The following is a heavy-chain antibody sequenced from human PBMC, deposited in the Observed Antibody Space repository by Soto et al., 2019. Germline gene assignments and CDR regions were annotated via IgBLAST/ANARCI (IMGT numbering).Heavy chain of an antibody. J-gene: IGHJ4*02. Sequence: LSLTCAVYGGSFSGYYWTWIRQPPGTGLEWIGEINHSGSTNYNPSLKSRVTISVDTSKSQFSLKLTSVTAADTAVYYCARDKNTGLFDYWGQGTLVTVSS. CDR1: GGSFSGYY. CDR2: INHSGST. V-gene: IGHV4-34*01. CDR3: ARDKNTGLFDY. D-gene: IGHD2-8*02.